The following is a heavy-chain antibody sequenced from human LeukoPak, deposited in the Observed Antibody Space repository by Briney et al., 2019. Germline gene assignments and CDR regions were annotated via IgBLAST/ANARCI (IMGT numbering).Heavy chain of an antibody. V-gene: IGHV3-48*04. Sequence: PGRSLRLSCAASGFTFSSYTMHWVRQAPGKGLEWVSYISSSGDTIFYADSVKGRFTISRDNAKNSLFLQMNSLRAEDTAVYYCARDIYCGDDCYSRFEPWGQGTLVTVSS. D-gene: IGHD2-21*02. CDR3: ARDIYCGDDCYSRFEP. CDR2: ISSSGDTI. J-gene: IGHJ5*02. CDR1: GFTFSSYT.